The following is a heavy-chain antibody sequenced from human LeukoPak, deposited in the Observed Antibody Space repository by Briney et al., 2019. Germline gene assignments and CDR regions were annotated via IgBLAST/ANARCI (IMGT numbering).Heavy chain of an antibody. CDR2: INPSGGGT. V-gene: IGHV1-46*01. J-gene: IGHJ6*02. D-gene: IGHD3-10*01. CDR3: ARVRIYYGSGSYRYGLDV. Sequence: GASVKVSCKASGYTFTSYYMHWVRQAPGQGLEWMGIINPSGGGTGYAQKFQGRVTMTRDTSTSTVYMELSSLRSGDTAMYYCARVRIYYGSGSYRYGLDVWGQGTTVTVSS. CDR1: GYTFTSYY.